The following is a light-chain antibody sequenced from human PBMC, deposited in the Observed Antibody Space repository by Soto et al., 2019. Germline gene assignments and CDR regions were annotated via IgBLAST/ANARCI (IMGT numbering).Light chain of an antibody. CDR1: QSVTSNY. CDR2: GAS. J-gene: IGKJ1*01. V-gene: IGKV3-20*01. Sequence: EIVLTQSPGTLSLSPGERATLSCGASQSVTSNYLAWYQQKPGQAPRLLVYGASTRATGIPARFSGSGSGTDFTLTISSLQAEDVAVYYCQQYYSTPWTFGQGTKVDIK. CDR3: QQYYSTPWT.